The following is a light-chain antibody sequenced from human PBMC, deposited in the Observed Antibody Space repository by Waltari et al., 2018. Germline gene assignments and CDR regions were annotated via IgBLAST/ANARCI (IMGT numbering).Light chain of an antibody. Sequence: DIQVTQSTSSLSASVGARVPSTCQASQDITNQLNWYQQKAGKAPKLLIYDASNLETGVPSRFSGSGSETDFTFTISSLQPEYIATYYCQKHSGLPVFGPGTKVDIK. V-gene: IGKV1-33*01. CDR3: QKHSGLPV. CDR2: DAS. J-gene: IGKJ3*01. CDR1: QDITNQ.